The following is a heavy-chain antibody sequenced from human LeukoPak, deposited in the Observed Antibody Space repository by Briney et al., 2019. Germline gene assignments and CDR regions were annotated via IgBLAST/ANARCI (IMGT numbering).Heavy chain of an antibody. V-gene: IGHV3-30-3*01. D-gene: IGHD1-26*01. J-gene: IGHJ4*02. CDR3: AKDLGLSVGTTPFDF. CDR2: ISYDGSNK. Sequence: GGSLRLSCAASGFTFGSYAMHWVRQAPGKGLEWVAVISYDGSNKYYADSVKGRFTISRDDSKNTLYLQMNSLRAEDTAVYYCAKDLGLSVGTTPFDFWGQGTLVTVSS. CDR1: GFTFGSYA.